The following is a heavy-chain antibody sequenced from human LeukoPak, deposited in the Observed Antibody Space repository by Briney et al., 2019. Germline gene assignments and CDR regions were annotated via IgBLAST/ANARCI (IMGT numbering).Heavy chain of an antibody. D-gene: IGHD3-10*01. J-gene: IGHJ4*02. Sequence: PGGSLRLSCAASGFTFSSYSMNWVRQAPGKGLEWVSFISSSSSYIYYADSVKGRFTISRDNAKNSLYLQMNSLRAEDTAVYYCARDARDHRFTMGSVAIDYWGQGTLVTVSS. CDR3: ARDARDHRFTMGSVAIDY. V-gene: IGHV3-21*01. CDR1: GFTFSSYS. CDR2: ISSSSSYI.